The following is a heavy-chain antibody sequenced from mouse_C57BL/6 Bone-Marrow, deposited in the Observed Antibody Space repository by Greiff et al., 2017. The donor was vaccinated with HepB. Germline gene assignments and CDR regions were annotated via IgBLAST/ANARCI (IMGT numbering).Heavy chain of an antibody. J-gene: IGHJ3*01. CDR1: GFTFSSYG. V-gene: IGHV5-6*01. CDR2: ISSGGSYT. CDR3: ARHGYGGFAY. D-gene: IGHD2-2*01. Sequence: EVMLVESGGDLVKPGGSLKLSCAASGFTFSSYGMSWVRQTPDKRLEWVATISSGGSYTYYPDSVKGRFTISRDNAKNTLYLQMSSLKSEDTAMYYCARHGYGGFAYWGQGTLVTVSA.